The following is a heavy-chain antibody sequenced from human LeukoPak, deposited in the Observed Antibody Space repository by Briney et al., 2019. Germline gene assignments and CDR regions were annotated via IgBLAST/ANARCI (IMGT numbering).Heavy chain of an antibody. J-gene: IGHJ2*01. V-gene: IGHV3-72*01. Sequence: PGGSLRLSCAASGFTFSDHYMDWVRQAPGKGLEWVGRTRNKANSYTTEYAASVKGRFTISRGDSKNSLYLQMNSLKTEDTAVYYCARGPGYYDSSGYYHWYFDLWGRGTLVTVSS. CDR3: ARGPGYYDSSGYYHWYFDL. CDR1: GFTFSDHY. D-gene: IGHD3-22*01. CDR2: TRNKANSYTT.